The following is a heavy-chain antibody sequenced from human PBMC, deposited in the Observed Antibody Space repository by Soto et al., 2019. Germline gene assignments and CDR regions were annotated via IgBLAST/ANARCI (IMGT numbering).Heavy chain of an antibody. V-gene: IGHV2-5*02. CDR2: IYWDDDK. Sequence: QITLKESGPTLMKPTQTLTLTCTFSGFSLSTSGVGVGWIRQPPGKALEWLALIYWDDDKRYSPSLKSRLTITKDTSKNQVVLTMTNMDPVDTATYYCAHWRGITIFGVVNSLLFDPWGQGTLVTVSS. CDR3: AHWRGITIFGVVNSLLFDP. J-gene: IGHJ5*02. D-gene: IGHD3-3*01. CDR1: GFSLSTSGVG.